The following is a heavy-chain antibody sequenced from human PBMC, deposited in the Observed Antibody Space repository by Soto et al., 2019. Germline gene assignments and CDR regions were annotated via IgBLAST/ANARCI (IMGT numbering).Heavy chain of an antibody. CDR1: GGSFSGYY. Sequence: QVQLQQWGAGLLKPSETLSLTCAVYGGSFSGYYWSWIRQPPGKVLEWIGEINHSGSTNYNPSLKSRVTISVDTSKNQFYLKLSYVTAADTAVYYCARGSGSRTLSFDPWGQGTLVTVSS. CDR3: ARGSGSRTLSFDP. D-gene: IGHD1-26*01. V-gene: IGHV4-34*01. J-gene: IGHJ5*02. CDR2: INHSGST.